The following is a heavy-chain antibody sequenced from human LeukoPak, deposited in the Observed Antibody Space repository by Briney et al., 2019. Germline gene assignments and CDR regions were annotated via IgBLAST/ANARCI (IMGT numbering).Heavy chain of an antibody. Sequence: PSETLSLTCTVSGGSISSSSYYWGWIRQPPGKGLEWIGSIYYSGSTYYNPSLKSRVTISVDTSKNQFSLNLSSVTAADTAVFYCATRQPIHYYDSSPDAFDIWGQGTMVTVSS. V-gene: IGHV4-39*01. J-gene: IGHJ3*02. D-gene: IGHD3-22*01. CDR3: ATRQPIHYYDSSPDAFDI. CDR2: IYYSGST. CDR1: GGSISSSSYY.